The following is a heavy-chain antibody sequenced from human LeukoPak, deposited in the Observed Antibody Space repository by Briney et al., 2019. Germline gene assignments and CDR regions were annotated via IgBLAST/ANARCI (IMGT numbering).Heavy chain of an antibody. Sequence: GGSLRLSCTASGFTFGDYAMSWFRQAPGKGLEWVGFIRSKAYGGTTEYAASVKGRFTISRDDSKSIAYLQMNSLKTEDTAVYYCTTWFTYYYDSSGYYQIEYFQHWGQGTLVTVSS. J-gene: IGHJ1*01. CDR2: IRSKAYGGTT. D-gene: IGHD3-22*01. CDR3: TTWFTYYYDSSGYYQIEYFQH. V-gene: IGHV3-49*03. CDR1: GFTFGDYA.